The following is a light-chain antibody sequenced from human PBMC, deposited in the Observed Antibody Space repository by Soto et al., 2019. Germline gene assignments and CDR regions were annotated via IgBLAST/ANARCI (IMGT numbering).Light chain of an antibody. Sequence: EIVMTQSPATLSVSPGERATLSCRASQSVNSNLAWYQQKPGQAPRLLIYGASTRVAGIPARFSGSGSGTEFSLTISRLEPEDFAVYYCQHYGSSPPSTVFGQGTKLEIK. CDR3: QHYGSSPPSTV. V-gene: IGKV3-15*01. CDR1: QSVNSN. J-gene: IGKJ2*01. CDR2: GAS.